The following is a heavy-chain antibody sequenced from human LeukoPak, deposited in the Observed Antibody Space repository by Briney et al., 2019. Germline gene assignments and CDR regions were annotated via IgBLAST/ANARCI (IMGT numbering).Heavy chain of an antibody. V-gene: IGHV3-48*01. Sequence: GGSLRLSCAASGFTFSSYSMNWVRQAPGKGLERVSYISSSSSTIYYADSVKGRFTISRDNAKNSLYLQMNSLRAEDTAVYYCATQDPDIVVVPAANHYWGQGTLVTVSS. CDR2: ISSSSSTI. D-gene: IGHD2-2*01. CDR3: ATQDPDIVVVPAANHY. J-gene: IGHJ4*02. CDR1: GFTFSSYS.